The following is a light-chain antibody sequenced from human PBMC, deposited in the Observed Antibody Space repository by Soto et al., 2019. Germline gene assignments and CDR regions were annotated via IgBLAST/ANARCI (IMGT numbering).Light chain of an antibody. CDR1: EGIGSN. J-gene: IGKJ2*01. V-gene: IGKV3-15*01. Sequence: EIVMTQSPASLSVSPGETATLSCRASEGIGSNVAWYQQATGQAPRLLIYAASTRATGIPARFSGSGSGPEFALNISSLQPEDFAVYYCQQYNNWPQTFGQGTKLEIK. CDR2: AAS. CDR3: QQYNNWPQT.